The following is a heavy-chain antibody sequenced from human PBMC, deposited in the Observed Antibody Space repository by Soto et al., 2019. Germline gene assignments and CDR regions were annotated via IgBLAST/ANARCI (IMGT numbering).Heavy chain of an antibody. CDR2: IYYSGST. D-gene: IGHD4-17*01. Sequence: QVQLQESGPGLVKPSQTLSLTCTVSGGSISSGGYYWSWIRQHPGKGLEWIGYIYYSGSTYYNPSLKSRVTISVDTSKNQFSLKLSSVTAADTAVYYCARLIAVTMINWYFDLWGRGTLVTVSS. CDR3: ARLIAVTMINWYFDL. J-gene: IGHJ2*01. CDR1: GGSISSGGYY. V-gene: IGHV4-31*03.